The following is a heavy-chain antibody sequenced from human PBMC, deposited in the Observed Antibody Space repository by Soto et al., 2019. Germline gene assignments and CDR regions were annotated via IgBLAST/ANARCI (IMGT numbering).Heavy chain of an antibody. CDR2: ISGAGGTT. J-gene: IGHJ4*02. D-gene: IGHD4-4*01. CDR1: GFTFDNYA. Sequence: EVQLLESGGGLIQPGGSLRLSCAGSGFTFDNYAMNWVRQAPGKGLEWVSSISGAGGTTFYADSVKGRFTISRDNSENTLYLQRNSLRAEDTAIYSWAMHRRDYSPPYFGYWGQGTQVSVSS. V-gene: IGHV3-23*01. CDR3: AMHRRDYSPPYFGY.